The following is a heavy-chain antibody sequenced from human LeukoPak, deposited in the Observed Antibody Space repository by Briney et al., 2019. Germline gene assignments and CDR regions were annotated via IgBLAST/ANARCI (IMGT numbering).Heavy chain of an antibody. CDR3: ARDQEVPEFDY. D-gene: IGHD4/OR15-4a*01. Sequence: SSETLSLTCTVSGYSNSSGYYWGWIRQPPGKGLEWIGSIYHSGSTYYNPSLKSRVTISVDTSKNQFSLKLSSVTAADTAVYYCARDQEVPEFDYWGQGTLVTVSS. V-gene: IGHV4-38-2*02. CDR2: IYHSGST. CDR1: GYSNSSGYY. J-gene: IGHJ4*02.